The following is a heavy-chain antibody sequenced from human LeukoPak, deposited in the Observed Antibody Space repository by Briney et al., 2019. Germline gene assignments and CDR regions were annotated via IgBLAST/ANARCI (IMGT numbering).Heavy chain of an antibody. CDR1: GAPTNSYY. D-gene: IGHD4-11*01. CDR2: ISHSGNT. V-gene: IGHV4-59*08. Sequence: PSETLSLTCTFSGAPTNSYYWSWIRQPPGKGLEWVACISHSGNTNYNPSLKTRVTISADTSKSQISLKLTSVTAADTATYYCARPYSTHPFDYWGQGTPVTVSS. CDR3: ARPYSTHPFDY. J-gene: IGHJ4*02.